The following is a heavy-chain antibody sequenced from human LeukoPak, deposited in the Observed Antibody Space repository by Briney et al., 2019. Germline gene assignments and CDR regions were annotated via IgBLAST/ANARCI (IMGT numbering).Heavy chain of an antibody. Sequence: ASVKVSCKVSGYTLTELSMHWVRQAPGKGLERLGGFDPEDGDTIYAQKLQGRVTMTEDTSTDTAYMELSSLRSEDTAVYYCATGRRYGSGSYLIFDYWGQGTLVTVSS. J-gene: IGHJ4*02. D-gene: IGHD3-10*01. CDR2: FDPEDGDT. CDR3: ATGRRYGSGSYLIFDY. V-gene: IGHV1-24*01. CDR1: GYTLTELS.